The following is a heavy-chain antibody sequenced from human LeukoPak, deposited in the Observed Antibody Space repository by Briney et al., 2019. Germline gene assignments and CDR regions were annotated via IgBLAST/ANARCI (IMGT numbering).Heavy chain of an antibody. CDR3: ARGIVVPRAHMSPRFDP. CDR2: MNPNSGNT. D-gene: IGHD2-2*01. J-gene: IGHJ5*02. Sequence: ASVKVSCKASGYTFTSYDINWVRQATGQGREWMGWMNPNSGNTGYAQKFQGRVTITRNTSISTAYMELSSLRSEDTAVYYCARGIVVPRAHMSPRFDPGGQGTLVTVSS. V-gene: IGHV1-8*03. CDR1: GYTFTSYD.